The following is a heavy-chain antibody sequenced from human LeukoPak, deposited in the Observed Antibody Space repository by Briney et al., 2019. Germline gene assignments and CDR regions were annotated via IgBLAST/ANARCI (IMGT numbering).Heavy chain of an antibody. CDR1: GFTFDSYR. J-gene: IGHJ4*02. Sequence: GGSLRLSCAASGFTFDSYRMNWVRQAPGKGLEWVSSISSSSSYIYYADSVKGRFTISRDNAKNSLYLQMNSLRAEDTAVYYCARDIVGATLNQFCFAYWGQGTLVTVSS. CDR3: ARDIVGATLNQFCFAY. CDR2: ISSSSSYI. D-gene: IGHD1-26*01. V-gene: IGHV3-21*01.